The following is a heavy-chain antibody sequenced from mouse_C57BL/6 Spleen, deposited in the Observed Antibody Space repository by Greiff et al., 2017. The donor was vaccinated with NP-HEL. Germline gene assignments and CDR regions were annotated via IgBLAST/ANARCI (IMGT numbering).Heavy chain of an antibody. CDR1: GYTFTDYN. Sequence: VQLQQSGPELVKPGASVKIPCKASGYTFTDYNMDWVKQSHGKSLEWIGDINPNNGGTIYNQKFKGKATLTVDKSSSTAYMELRSLTSEDTAVYYCARSSYYYGSSYYWYFDVWGTGTTVTVSS. J-gene: IGHJ1*03. CDR3: ARSSYYYGSSYYWYFDV. D-gene: IGHD1-1*01. CDR2: INPNNGGT. V-gene: IGHV1-18*01.